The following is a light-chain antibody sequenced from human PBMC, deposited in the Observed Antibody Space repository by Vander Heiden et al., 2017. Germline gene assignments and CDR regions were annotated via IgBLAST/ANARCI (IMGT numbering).Light chain of an antibody. CDR1: ETIDRH. V-gene: IGKV1-39*01. CDR2: GAS. CDR3: QQTHTFLMYP. Sequence: DIQMTQSPSSLSASVGDRITISCRASETIDRHLNWYQQRSGGVPKLLIHGASNLQRGVPSRFSGSGSGTDFNLTINGLQAEDFATYYCQQTHTFLMYPFAQGTKIEIK. J-gene: IGKJ2*01.